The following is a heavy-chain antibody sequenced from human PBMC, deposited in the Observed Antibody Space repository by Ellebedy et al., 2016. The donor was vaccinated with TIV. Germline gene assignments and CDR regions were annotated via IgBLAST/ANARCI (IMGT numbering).Heavy chain of an antibody. Sequence: SETLSLTXTVSGDSISSSSDCWVWIRQPPGKGPEWIGTISNRDRTDYNPSLKSRVFILVDASKNQFFLKLTSVTAADTAVYYCATFNQYYTYLGVWGKGTTVIVSS. V-gene: IGHV4-39*01. D-gene: IGHD1-14*01. CDR3: ATFNQYYTYLGV. CDR2: ISNRDRT. J-gene: IGHJ6*03. CDR1: GDSISSSSDC.